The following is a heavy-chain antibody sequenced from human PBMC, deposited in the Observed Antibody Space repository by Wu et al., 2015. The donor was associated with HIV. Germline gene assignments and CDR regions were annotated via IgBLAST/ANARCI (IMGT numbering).Heavy chain of an antibody. J-gene: IGHJ4*02. CDR2: IIPIFGTA. Sequence: QVQLVQSGAEVKKPGSSVKVSCKASGGTFSSYAISWVRQAPGQGLEWMGRIIPIFGTANYAQKFQGRVTITADESTSTAYMELSSLRSEDTAVYYXAMERESYYDSSGSFDYWGQGTLVTVSS. V-gene: IGHV1-69*13. CDR1: GGTFSSYA. CDR3: AMERESYYDSSGSFDY. D-gene: IGHD3-22*01.